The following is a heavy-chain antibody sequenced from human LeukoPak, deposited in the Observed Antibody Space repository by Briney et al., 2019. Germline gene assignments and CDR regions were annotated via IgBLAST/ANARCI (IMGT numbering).Heavy chain of an antibody. CDR3: AKSYYDFWSGGDNWFDP. J-gene: IGHJ5*02. Sequence: ASVKVSCKASGYTFTSYYMHWVRQAPGQGLGWMGIINPSGGSTSYAQKFQGRVTMTTDTSTSTAYMELRSLRSDDTAVYYCAKSYYDFWSGGDNWFDPWGQGTLVTVSS. CDR1: GYTFTSYY. D-gene: IGHD3-3*01. CDR2: INPSGGST. V-gene: IGHV1-46*01.